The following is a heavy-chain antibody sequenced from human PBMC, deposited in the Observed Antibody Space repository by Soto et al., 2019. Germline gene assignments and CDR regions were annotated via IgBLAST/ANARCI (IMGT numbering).Heavy chain of an antibody. CDR2: IIPIFDTA. V-gene: IGHV1-69*13. CDR1: GGTFSSYA. D-gene: IGHD3-22*01. Sequence: GASVKVSCKASGGTFSSYAISWVRQAPGQRHEWIGGIIPIFDTANYAQKFQGRVTITADESTSTAYMKLSSLRSEDTAVYYCASVYYDSSGYYYDYYYYGMDVWGQGTTVTVSS. CDR3: ASVYYDSSGYYYDYYYYGMDV. J-gene: IGHJ6*02.